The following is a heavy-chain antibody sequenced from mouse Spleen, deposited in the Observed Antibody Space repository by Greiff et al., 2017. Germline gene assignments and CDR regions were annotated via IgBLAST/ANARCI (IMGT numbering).Heavy chain of an antibody. CDR1: GYTFTSYW. D-gene: IGHD2-4*01. Sequence: QVQLQQPGAELVKPGASVKMSCKASGYTFTSYWITWVKQRPGQGLEWIGDIYPGSGSTNYNEKFKSKATLTVDTSSSTAYMQLSSLTSEGSAVYYCARGGYFDYDLDYWGQGTTLTVSS. CDR2: IYPGSGST. CDR3: ARGGYFDYDLDY. J-gene: IGHJ2*01. V-gene: IGHV1-55*01.